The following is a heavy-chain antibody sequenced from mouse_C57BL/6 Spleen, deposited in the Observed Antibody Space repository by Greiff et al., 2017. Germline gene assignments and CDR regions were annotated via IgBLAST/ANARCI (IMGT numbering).Heavy chain of an antibody. V-gene: IGHV10-3*01. J-gene: IGHJ4*01. D-gene: IGHD1-1*01. CDR1: GFTFNTYA. Sequence: EVQLVESGGGLVQPKGSLKLSCAASGFTFNTYAMHWVRQAPGKGLEWVARIRSKSSNYATYYADSVKDRFTISRDDSQSMLYLQMNNLKTKDTAMYYCVRESLLLRSYAMDYWGQGTSVTVSS. CDR2: IRSKSSNYAT. CDR3: VRESLLLRSYAMDY.